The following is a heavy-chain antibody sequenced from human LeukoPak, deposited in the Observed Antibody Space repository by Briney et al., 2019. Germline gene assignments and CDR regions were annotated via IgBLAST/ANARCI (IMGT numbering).Heavy chain of an antibody. CDR2: ITADEAT. CDR3: AKDWFATTDY. V-gene: IGHV3-74*01. D-gene: IGHD1/OR15-1a*01. Sequence: PGGSLRLSCAASGFTFGVAWMHWFRQVPGEGLMWVSRITADEATTYADSVRGRFSISRGNAKNTVHLQMNSLRVEDTALYYCAKDWFATTDYWGQGILVTVSS. CDR1: GFTFGVAW. J-gene: IGHJ4*02.